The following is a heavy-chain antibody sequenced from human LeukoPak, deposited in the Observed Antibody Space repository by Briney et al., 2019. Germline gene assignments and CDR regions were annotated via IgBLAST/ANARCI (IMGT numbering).Heavy chain of an antibody. CDR1: GFSVSNNY. CDR2: IYSGGST. CDR3: ASDSYSPEYFQH. V-gene: IGHV3-66*01. D-gene: IGHD2-15*01. Sequence: GGSLRLSCAASGFSVSNNYMSWVRQPPGKGLEWVSVIYSGGSTFYADSVKGRFTISRDNSKNTLYLQMNSLRAEDTAVYYCASDSYSPEYFQHWGQGTLVTVS. J-gene: IGHJ1*01.